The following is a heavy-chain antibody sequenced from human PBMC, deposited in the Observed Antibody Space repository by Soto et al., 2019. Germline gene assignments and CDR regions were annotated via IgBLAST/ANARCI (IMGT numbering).Heavy chain of an antibody. CDR1: GFTFSSYG. D-gene: IGHD2-8*01. V-gene: IGHV3-30*18. Sequence: PGGSLRLSCAASGFTFSSYGMHWVRQAPGKGLEWVAVISYDGSNKYYADSVKGRFTISRDNSKNTLYLQMNSLRAEDTAVYYCAKVWISGVCYKGCYGMDVWGQGTTVTVSS. CDR3: AKVWISGVCYKGCYGMDV. CDR2: ISYDGSNK. J-gene: IGHJ6*02.